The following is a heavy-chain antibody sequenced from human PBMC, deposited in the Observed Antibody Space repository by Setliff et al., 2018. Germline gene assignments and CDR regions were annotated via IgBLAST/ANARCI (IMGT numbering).Heavy chain of an antibody. Sequence: ASVKVSCKASGYSFSDSAVNWVRQAPGQGLEWMGYINSHNTERHYAQNLQGRVTLTTDTSTSTAYMELRGLTSDDTAVYYCSRLVRYCTTTTCQRASGAEFWGQGTLVTVSS. V-gene: IGHV1-18*01. J-gene: IGHJ1*01. CDR3: SRLVRYCTTTTCQRASGAEF. CDR2: INSHNTER. D-gene: IGHD2-8*01. CDR1: GYSFSDSA.